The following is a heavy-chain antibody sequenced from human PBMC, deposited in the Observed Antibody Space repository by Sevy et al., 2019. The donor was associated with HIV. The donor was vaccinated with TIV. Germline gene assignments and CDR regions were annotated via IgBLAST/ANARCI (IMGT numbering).Heavy chain of an antibody. CDR3: TRTKGLYGYYDSSGYQEDDAFDI. D-gene: IGHD3-22*01. J-gene: IGHJ3*02. V-gene: IGHV3-73*01. Sequence: GGSLRLSCAASGFTFSGSAMHWVRQASGKGLEWVGRIRSKANTYATVYAASLKGRFTISRDDSKNTSFLQMNSRKTEDTAVYYCTRTKGLYGYYDSSGYQEDDAFDIWGQGTMVTVSS. CDR2: IRSKANTYAT. CDR1: GFTFSGSA.